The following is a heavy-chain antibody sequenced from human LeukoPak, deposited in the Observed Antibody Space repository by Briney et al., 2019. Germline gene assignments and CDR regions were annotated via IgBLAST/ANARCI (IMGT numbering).Heavy chain of an antibody. CDR2: IWSDTTNK. J-gene: IGHJ4*02. Sequence: GRSLRLSCAASGFTFSSYAMHWDRQAPGKGLEWVAVIWSDTTNKYYADSVKGRFTISRDNSKNTLYLQMSSLRAEDTAMYYCARDRLTTVTTFHFDYWGQGTLVTVSS. CDR3: ARDRLTTVTTFHFDY. V-gene: IGHV3-33*01. D-gene: IGHD4-17*01. CDR1: GFTFSSYA.